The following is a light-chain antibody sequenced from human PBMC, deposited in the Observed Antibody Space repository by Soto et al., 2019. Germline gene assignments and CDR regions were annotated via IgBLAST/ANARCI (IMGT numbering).Light chain of an antibody. CDR3: QQSYRNPRT. J-gene: IGKJ1*01. Sequence: DIHMTQSPSFLSASAGDIVTTFCLASQSVSNFLHWYQQKPGRAPKLLIYSASKLESGVPSRFGGSGSGTNFTLTVSRLQPQDFGTYYCQQSYRNPRTFGLGTKVDIK. CDR2: SAS. V-gene: IGKV1-39*01. CDR1: QSVSNF.